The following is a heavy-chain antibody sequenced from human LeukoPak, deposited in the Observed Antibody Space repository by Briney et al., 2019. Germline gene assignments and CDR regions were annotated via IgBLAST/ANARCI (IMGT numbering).Heavy chain of an antibody. CDR3: ARYDFNKFFDY. V-gene: IGHV4-61*02. D-gene: IGHD3-3*01. CDR1: GGSISSGSYY. Sequence: SETLSLTRTVSGGSISSGSYYWSWIRQPAGKGLEWIGRIYTSGSTNYNPSLKSRVTMSVDTSKNQFSLKLSSVTAADTAVYYCARYDFNKFFDYWGQGTLVTVSS. J-gene: IGHJ4*02. CDR2: IYTSGST.